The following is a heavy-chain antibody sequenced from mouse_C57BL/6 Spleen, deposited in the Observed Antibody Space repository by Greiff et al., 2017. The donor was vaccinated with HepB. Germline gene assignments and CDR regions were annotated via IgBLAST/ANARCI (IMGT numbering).Heavy chain of an antibody. CDR1: GYTFTSYW. Sequence: QVQLKQPGAELVKPGASVKLSCKASGYTFTSYWMHWVKQRPGQGLEWIGMIHPNSGSTNYNEKFKSKATLTVDKSSSTAYMQLSSLTSEDSAVYYCARWGYGSSYDYWGQGTTLTVSS. J-gene: IGHJ2*01. CDR2: IHPNSGST. D-gene: IGHD1-1*01. CDR3: ARWGYGSSYDY. V-gene: IGHV1-64*01.